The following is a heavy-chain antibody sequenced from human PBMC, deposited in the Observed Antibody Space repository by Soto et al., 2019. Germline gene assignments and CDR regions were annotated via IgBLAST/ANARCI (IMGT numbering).Heavy chain of an antibody. Sequence: SETLSLTCTVSGGSIRFYYWAWIRKPPGPGMEWIGYISNSGSTTYNPSLQTRVTMSVDTSKNQFSLRLASVSAADTAVYYCARNRDSRGWPVDYWGQGALVSFSS. V-gene: IGHV4-59*01. CDR2: ISNSGST. CDR3: ARNRDSRGWPVDY. J-gene: IGHJ4*02. D-gene: IGHD4-4*01. CDR1: GGSIRFYY.